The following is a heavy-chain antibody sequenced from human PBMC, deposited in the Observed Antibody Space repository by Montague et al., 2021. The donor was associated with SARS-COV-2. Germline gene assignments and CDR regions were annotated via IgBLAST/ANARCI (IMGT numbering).Heavy chain of an antibody. CDR2: IYYSGST. CDR1: GGSISSSSYY. Sequence: SETLSLTCTVSGGSISSSSYYWGWIRQPPGKGLEWIGSIYYSGSTYYNPSLKSRVTISVDTSKNQFSLKLSSVTAADAAGYYCARGGYSGYWDYWGQGTLVTVAS. D-gene: IGHD5-12*01. V-gene: IGHV4-39*07. CDR3: ARGGYSGYWDY. J-gene: IGHJ4*02.